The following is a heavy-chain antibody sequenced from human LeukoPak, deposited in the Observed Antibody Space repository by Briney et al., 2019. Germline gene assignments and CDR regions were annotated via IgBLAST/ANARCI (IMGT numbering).Heavy chain of an antibody. CDR2: MNPKSGNT. V-gene: IGHV1-8*02. J-gene: IGHJ5*02. CDR1: GYTFTGYY. CDR3: ARVSRGGDRFDP. D-gene: IGHD3-16*01. Sequence: ASVKVSCKASGYTFTGYYMHWVRQATGQGLEWMGWMNPKSGNTGPAQKFQGRVTMTRDTAIRTAYMELSSLTSEDTAVYYCARVSRGGDRFDPWGQGTLVTVSS.